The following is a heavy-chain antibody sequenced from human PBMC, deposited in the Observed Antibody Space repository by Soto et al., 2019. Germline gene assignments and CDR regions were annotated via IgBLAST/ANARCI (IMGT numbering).Heavy chain of an antibody. D-gene: IGHD2-2*01. CDR1: GFSLSTSGVG. J-gene: IGHJ4*02. V-gene: IGHV2-5*02. Sequence: SGPTLVKPTQTLTLTCTFSGFSLSTSGVGVGWIRQPPGKALEWLALIYWDDDKRYSPSLKSRLTITKDTSKNQVVLTMTNMDPVDTATYYCAHSYHCSSTSCYGNFDYWGQGTLVTVSS. CDR3: AHSYHCSSTSCYGNFDY. CDR2: IYWDDDK.